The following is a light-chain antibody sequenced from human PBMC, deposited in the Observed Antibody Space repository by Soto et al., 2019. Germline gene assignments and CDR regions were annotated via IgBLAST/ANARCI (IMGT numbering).Light chain of an antibody. CDR2: RNN. Sequence: QSVLTQPPSASVTLGQWVTISCSGSSSNIGNNYVFWYQQFPGMAPKLLIYRNNQRPSGVPDRFSGSKSGTSASLAIAGLRSEDESDYYCAYWDDSLNGPVFGGGTQLTVL. CDR1: SSNIGNNY. V-gene: IGLV1-47*01. J-gene: IGLJ3*02. CDR3: AYWDDSLNGPV.